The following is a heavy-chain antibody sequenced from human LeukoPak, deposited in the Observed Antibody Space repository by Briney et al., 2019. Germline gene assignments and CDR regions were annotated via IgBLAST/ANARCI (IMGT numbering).Heavy chain of an antibody. D-gene: IGHD6-13*01. J-gene: IGHJ4*02. CDR1: GFSFSSYW. CDR3: ARMSTSSWYVCDY. V-gene: IGHV3-7*01. Sequence: GGSLRLSCAASGFSFSSYWMTWVRQAPGKGLEWVANIKQDGSEKYYVDSVMGRFTISRDNAKNSLCLQMNSLRAEDTAVYYCARMSTSSWYVCDYWGQGTPVTVSS. CDR2: IKQDGSEK.